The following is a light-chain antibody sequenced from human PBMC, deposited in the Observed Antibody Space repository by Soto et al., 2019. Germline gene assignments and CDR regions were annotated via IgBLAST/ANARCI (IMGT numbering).Light chain of an antibody. Sequence: DIPMTQSPSSLSASVGDRVTITCRASQSISSYLNWYQQKPGKAPKLLIYAASSLQSGVPSRFSGSGSGTDFTLTIRSLQPEDFATYYCQQSYSTPRTFGQGTKLEIK. J-gene: IGKJ2*01. CDR1: QSISSY. V-gene: IGKV1-39*01. CDR3: QQSYSTPRT. CDR2: AAS.